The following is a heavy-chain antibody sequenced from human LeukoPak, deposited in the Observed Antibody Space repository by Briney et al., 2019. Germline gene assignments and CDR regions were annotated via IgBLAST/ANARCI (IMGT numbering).Heavy chain of an antibody. CDR3: ARWGHIAAAGRPRLFDY. J-gene: IGHJ4*02. CDR1: GYTFTSYA. CDR2: INTNTGNP. D-gene: IGHD6-13*01. Sequence: GASVKVSCKASGYTFTSYAMNWVRQAPGQGLEWMGWINTNTGNPTYAQGFTGRFVFSLDTSVSTAYLQISSLKAEDTAVYYCARWGHIAAAGRPRLFDYWGQGTLVTVSS. V-gene: IGHV7-4-1*02.